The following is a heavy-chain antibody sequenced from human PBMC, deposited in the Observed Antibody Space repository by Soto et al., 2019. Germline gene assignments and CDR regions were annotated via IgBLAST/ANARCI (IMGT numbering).Heavy chain of an antibody. CDR1: GFTFSSYG. Sequence: GGSLRLSCAASGFTFSSYGMHWVRQAPGKGLEWVAVISYDGSNKYYEDSVKGRFTISRDNSKNTLYLQMNSLRAEDTAVYYCAKGLVYGVIGTFDYWGQGTLVTVSS. V-gene: IGHV3-30*18. CDR2: ISYDGSNK. J-gene: IGHJ4*02. D-gene: IGHD3-16*02. CDR3: AKGLVYGVIGTFDY.